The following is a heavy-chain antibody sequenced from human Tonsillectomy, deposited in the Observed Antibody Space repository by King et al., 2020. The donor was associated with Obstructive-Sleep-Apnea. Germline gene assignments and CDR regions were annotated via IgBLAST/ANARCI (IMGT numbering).Heavy chain of an antibody. J-gene: IGHJ6*02. Sequence: VQLVESGAEVKKPGASVKVSCKASGYTFTNYGISWVRQAPGQGLEWMGWISAYNGNTKYAQKLQGRVTMTTDTSTSTAYMELRSLRSDDTAVYFCARERMKLLWFGESYYGMDVWGQGTTVTVSS. CDR2: ISAYNGNT. D-gene: IGHD3-10*01. CDR1: GYTFTNYG. CDR3: ARERMKLLWFGESYYGMDV. V-gene: IGHV1-18*01.